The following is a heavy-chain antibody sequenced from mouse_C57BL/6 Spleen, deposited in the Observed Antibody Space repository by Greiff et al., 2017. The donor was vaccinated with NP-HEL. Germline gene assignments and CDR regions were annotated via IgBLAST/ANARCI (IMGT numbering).Heavy chain of an antibody. CDR1: GYAFTNYL. CDR3: ARSRLGRGYFDV. Sequence: VQLQQSGAELVRPGTSVKVSCKASGYAFTNYLIEWVKQRPGQGLEWIGVINPGSGGTNYNEKFKGKATLTADKSSSTAYMQLSSLTSEDSAVCFCARSRLGRGYFDVWGTGTTVTVSS. V-gene: IGHV1-54*01. D-gene: IGHD4-1*01. J-gene: IGHJ1*03. CDR2: INPGSGGT.